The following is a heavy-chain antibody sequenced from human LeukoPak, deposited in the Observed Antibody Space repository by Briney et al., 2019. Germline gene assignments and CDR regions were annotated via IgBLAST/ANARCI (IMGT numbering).Heavy chain of an antibody. CDR3: ARNVEGNWFDP. V-gene: IGHV4-59*01. CDR1: GGSISSYY. Sequence: PSETLSLTCTVSGGSISSYYWSWIQQPPGKGLEWIGYIYYSGSTNYNPSLKSRVTISVDTSKNQFSLKLSSVTAADTAVYYCARNVEGNWFDPWGQGTLVTASS. J-gene: IGHJ5*02. CDR2: IYYSGST.